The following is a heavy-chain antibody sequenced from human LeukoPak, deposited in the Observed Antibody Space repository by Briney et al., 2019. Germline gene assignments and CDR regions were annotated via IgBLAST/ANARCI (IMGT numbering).Heavy chain of an antibody. D-gene: IGHD6-13*01. CDR2: INTHSGNT. J-gene: IGHJ6*03. CDR1: GYSFNSYG. V-gene: IGHV1-18*01. CDR3: ARGVGIAAVGSFYYYMDV. Sequence: ASVKVSCKASGYSFNSYGINWVRQAPRQGREWMGWINTHSGNTNYAQKFQGRVTMTTDTSTSTAYMELKSLRSDDTAVYYCARGVGIAAVGSFYYYMDVWGKGTTVTVSS.